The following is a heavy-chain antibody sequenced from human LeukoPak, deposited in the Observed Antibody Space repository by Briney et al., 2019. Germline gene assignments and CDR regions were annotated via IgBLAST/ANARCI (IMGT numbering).Heavy chain of an antibody. Sequence: ASVKVSCKASGYTFTSYDINWVRQATGQGLEWMGWMNPNSGNTGYAQKLQGRVTMTEDTSTDTAYMELSSLRSEDTAVYYCATDQKWGQGTLVTVSS. CDR1: GYTFTSYD. CDR2: MNPNSGNT. V-gene: IGHV1-8*01. CDR3: ATDQK. J-gene: IGHJ4*02.